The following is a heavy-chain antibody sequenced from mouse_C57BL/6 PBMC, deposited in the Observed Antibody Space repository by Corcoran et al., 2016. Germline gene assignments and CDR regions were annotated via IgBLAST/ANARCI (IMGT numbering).Heavy chain of an antibody. Sequence: EVQLQQSGPELVKPGASVKISCKASGYTFTDYYMNWVTQSHGKRLEWIGAINPNNGGTSYNQKFKGKATLTVDKSSSTAYMELRSLTSEDSAVYYCARTLYYFGSSYPFAYCGQGTLVTVSA. D-gene: IGHD1-1*01. CDR1: GYTFTDYY. J-gene: IGHJ3*01. CDR2: INPNNGGT. CDR3: ARTLYYFGSSYPFAY. V-gene: IGHV1-26*01.